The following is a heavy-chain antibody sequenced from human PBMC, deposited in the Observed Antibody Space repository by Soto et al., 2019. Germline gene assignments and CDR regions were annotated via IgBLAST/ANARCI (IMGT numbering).Heavy chain of an antibody. V-gene: IGHV1-2*02. D-gene: IGHD2-2*01. CDR3: ARDGIVVVPARGMDV. CDR1: GYTFTSYY. J-gene: IGHJ6*02. Sequence: GASVKVSCKASGYTFTSYYMHWVRQAPGQGLEWMGWINPNSGGTNYAQKFQGRVTMTRDTSISTAYMELSRLRSDDTAVYYCARDGIVVVPARGMDVWGQGTTVTVSS. CDR2: INPNSGGT.